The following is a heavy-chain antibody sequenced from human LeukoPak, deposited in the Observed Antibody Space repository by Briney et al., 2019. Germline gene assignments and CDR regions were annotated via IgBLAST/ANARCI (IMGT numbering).Heavy chain of an antibody. CDR3: AKAYNYYDSSGYYDAFDI. J-gene: IGHJ3*02. Sequence: GSLRLSCAASGFPFSSYAMSWVRQAPGKGLEWVSAISGSGGSTYYADSVKGRFTISRDNSKNTLYLQMNSLRAEDTAVYYCAKAYNYYDSSGYYDAFDIWGQGTMVTVSS. CDR1: GFPFSSYA. CDR2: ISGSGGST. V-gene: IGHV3-23*01. D-gene: IGHD3-22*01.